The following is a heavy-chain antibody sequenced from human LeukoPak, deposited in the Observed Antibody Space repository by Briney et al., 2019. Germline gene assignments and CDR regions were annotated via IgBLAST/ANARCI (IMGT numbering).Heavy chain of an antibody. V-gene: IGHV4-30-2*01. J-gene: IGHJ4*02. CDR3: ARDPGRITIFGVVM. CDR2: IYHSGST. CDR1: GGSISSGGYY. D-gene: IGHD3-3*01. Sequence: PSQTLSLTCTVSGGSISSGGYYWSWIRQPPGKGLEWIGYIYHSGSTYYNPSLKSRVTISVDRSKNQFSLKLSSVTAADTAVYYCARDPGRITIFGVVMWGQGTLVTVSS.